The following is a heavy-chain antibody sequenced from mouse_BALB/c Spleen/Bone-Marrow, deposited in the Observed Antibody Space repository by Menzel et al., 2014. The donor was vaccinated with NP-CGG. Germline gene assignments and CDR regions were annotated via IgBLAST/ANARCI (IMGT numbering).Heavy chain of an antibody. Sequence: DVQLQESGGGLVQPGGSRKLSCAASGFTFSSFGMHWVRQAPEKGLEWVAYISSGSSTVYYADKVMGRFTISRDNPKNTLFLQMTSLRSEDMAMYYCARSGSSSGYFDYWGQGTTLTVSS. J-gene: IGHJ2*01. D-gene: IGHD1-1*01. CDR1: GFTFSSFG. CDR3: ARSGSSSGYFDY. CDR2: ISSGSSTV. V-gene: IGHV5-17*02.